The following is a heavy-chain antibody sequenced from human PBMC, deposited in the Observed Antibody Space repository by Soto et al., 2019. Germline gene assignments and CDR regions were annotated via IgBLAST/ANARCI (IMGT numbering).Heavy chain of an antibody. CDR3: ARVFMGSGSYPKIYYYYYYMDV. J-gene: IGHJ6*03. Sequence: QVQLVQSGAEVKKPGASVKVSCKASGYTFTSYGISWVRQAPGQGLEWMGWISAYNGNTNYAQKLQGRVTMTTDTSTSPAYMELRSLRSDDTAVYYCARVFMGSGSYPKIYYYYYYMDVWGKGTTVTVSS. V-gene: IGHV1-18*01. D-gene: IGHD3-10*01. CDR2: ISAYNGNT. CDR1: GYTFTSYG.